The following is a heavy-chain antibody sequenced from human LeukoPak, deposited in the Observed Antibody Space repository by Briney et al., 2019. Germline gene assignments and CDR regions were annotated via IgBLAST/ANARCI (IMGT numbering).Heavy chain of an antibody. CDR3: AGGYSSGWPDF. CDR2: IYGGGST. CDR1: GFTASTSY. Sequence: GGSLRLSCAASGFTASTSYMNWVRQAPGKGLEWVSVIYGGGSTYYADSVRGRFTISRDNSKNTLYLQMNSLRAEDTAVYFCAGGYSSGWPDFWGQGTLVTVSS. J-gene: IGHJ4*02. V-gene: IGHV3-53*01. D-gene: IGHD6-25*01.